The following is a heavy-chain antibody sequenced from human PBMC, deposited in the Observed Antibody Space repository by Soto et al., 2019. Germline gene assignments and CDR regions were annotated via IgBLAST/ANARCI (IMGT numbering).Heavy chain of an antibody. V-gene: IGHV5-10-1*01. CDR2: IDPSDSYT. Sequence: GESLQISCKGSGYSFTSYWISCVRQMPGKGLEWMGRIDPSDSYTNYSPSFQGHVTISADKSISTAYLQWSSLKASDTAMYYCARLPGYYDSSGYPEYWGEGTLVTVSS. CDR3: ARLPGYYDSSGYPEY. D-gene: IGHD3-22*01. J-gene: IGHJ4*02. CDR1: GYSFTSYW.